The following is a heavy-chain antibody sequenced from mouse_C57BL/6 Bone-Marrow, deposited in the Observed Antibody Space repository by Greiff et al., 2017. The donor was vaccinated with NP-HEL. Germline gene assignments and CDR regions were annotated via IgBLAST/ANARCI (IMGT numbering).Heavy chain of an antibody. Sequence: LQESGPGLVQPSQSLSITCTVSGFSLTSYGVHWVRQSPGKGLEWLGVIWSGGSTDYNAAFISRPSISKDNSKSQVFFKMNSLQADDTARYYWARKGSWDLTLDYWGQGTTLTVSS. CDR3: ARKGSWDLTLDY. V-gene: IGHV2-2*01. CDR2: IWSGGST. D-gene: IGHD4-1*01. J-gene: IGHJ2*01. CDR1: GFSLTSYG.